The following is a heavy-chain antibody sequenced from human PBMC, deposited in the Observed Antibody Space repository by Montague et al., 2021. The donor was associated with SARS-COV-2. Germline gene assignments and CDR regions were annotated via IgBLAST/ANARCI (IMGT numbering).Heavy chain of an antibody. CDR2: IYHIGST. CDR1: GGSITSGGYY. Sequence: TLSLTCTVSGGSITSGGYYWTWIRQPPGKGLEWIGYIYHIGSTYYNPSLQSRLRTSVDTSKNEFSLTLTSVTAADTAIYYCARDRGWGSRGAGYIDLWGRGTLVTVSS. V-gene: IGHV4-31*03. J-gene: IGHJ2*01. D-gene: IGHD2-21*01. CDR3: ARDRGWGSRGAGYIDL.